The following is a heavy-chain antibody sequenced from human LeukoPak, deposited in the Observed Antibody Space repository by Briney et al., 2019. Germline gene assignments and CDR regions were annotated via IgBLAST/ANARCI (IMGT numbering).Heavy chain of an antibody. CDR3: ASGAGYCSGGSCYEVDY. CDR1: GYTFTSYG. D-gene: IGHD2-15*01. Sequence: ASVKVSCKASGYTFTSYGISWVRQAPGQGLEWMGWISAYNGNTNYAQKLQGRVTMTTDTSTSTAYMELRSLRSDDTAVYYCASGAGYCSGGSCYEVDYWGQGTLVTVSS. V-gene: IGHV1-18*01. CDR2: ISAYNGNT. J-gene: IGHJ4*02.